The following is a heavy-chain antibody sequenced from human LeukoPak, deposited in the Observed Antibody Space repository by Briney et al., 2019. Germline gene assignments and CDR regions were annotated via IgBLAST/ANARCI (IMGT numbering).Heavy chain of an antibody. D-gene: IGHD5-12*01. J-gene: IGHJ4*01. Sequence: SEPLSLTCTVSGVSISSYYWSWIRQPPGKGLEWIGYIYYSGSTKYNPSLRSRVTISVDASKNQFSLKPSSVTAADTAVYYCARHDRLRADYTLGPMYYWG. V-gene: IGHV4-59*08. CDR3: ARHDRLRADYTLGPMYY. CDR2: IYYSGST. CDR1: GVSISSYY.